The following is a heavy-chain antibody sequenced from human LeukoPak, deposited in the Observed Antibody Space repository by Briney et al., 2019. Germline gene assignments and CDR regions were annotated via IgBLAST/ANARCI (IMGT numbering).Heavy chain of an antibody. CDR3: ARGARAGYNLEPFDY. Sequence: SETLSLTCAVYGGSFSGYYWSWIRQPPGKGLEWIGEINHSGSTNYNLSLKSRVTISVDTSKNQFSLKLSSVTAADTAVYYCARGARAGYNLEPFDYWGQGTLVTVSS. CDR2: INHSGST. CDR1: GGSFSGYY. D-gene: IGHD5-24*01. V-gene: IGHV4-34*01. J-gene: IGHJ4*02.